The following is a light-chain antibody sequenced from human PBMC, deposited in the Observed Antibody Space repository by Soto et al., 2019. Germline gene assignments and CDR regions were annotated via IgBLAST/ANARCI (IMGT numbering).Light chain of an antibody. CDR1: QSISSY. V-gene: IGKV3-11*01. CDR2: DTS. J-gene: IGKJ1*01. Sequence: EIVLTQSPATLSLSPGERATLSCRASQSISSYFAWYQQKPGQPPRLLIYDTSNRATGIPARFSGSGSGTDFTLTISSLEPEDFVVYYCQQRSNWPLTFGQGNRGEIK. CDR3: QQRSNWPLT.